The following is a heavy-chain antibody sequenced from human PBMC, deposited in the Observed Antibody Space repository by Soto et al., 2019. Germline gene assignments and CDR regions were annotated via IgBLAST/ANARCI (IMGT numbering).Heavy chain of an antibody. CDR1: GFSLNSYA. J-gene: IGHJ6*02. D-gene: IGHD2-2*02. CDR2: ISYDGSNK. Sequence: PGGSLRLSCAASGFSLNSYAMHWVRQVPGKGLEWVAVISYDGSNKFYGDSVKGRFTISRDNSKNTVYLQMDSLRTEDTAVYYCESDCSSHTCYRQGGMDVWGQGTTVTVSS. V-gene: IGHV3-30-3*01. CDR3: ESDCSSHTCYRQGGMDV.